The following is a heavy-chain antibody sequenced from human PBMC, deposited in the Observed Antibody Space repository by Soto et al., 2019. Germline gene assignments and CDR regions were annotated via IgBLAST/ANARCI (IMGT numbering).Heavy chain of an antibody. J-gene: IGHJ4*02. D-gene: IGHD3-16*01. CDR1: GFTFSSYG. CDR3: AKSMTTTYTRALDY. Sequence: PGGSLRLSCAASGFTFSSYGMNWVRQAPGKGPEWVSIIGSGGGPTYYADSVKGRFTISRDNSKNTVYLEMNGLRAEDTAVYYCAKSMTTTYTRALDYWGQGNLVTVSS. CDR2: IGSGGGPT. V-gene: IGHV3-23*01.